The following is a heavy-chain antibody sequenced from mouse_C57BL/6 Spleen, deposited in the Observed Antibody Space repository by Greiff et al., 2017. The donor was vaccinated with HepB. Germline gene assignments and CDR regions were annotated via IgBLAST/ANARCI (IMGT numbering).Heavy chain of an antibody. CDR1: GFTFSDYG. Sequence: EVQRVESGGGLVKPGGSLKLSCAASGFTFSDYGMHWVRQAPEQGLERVAYISSGSSTIYYADTVKGRFTISRDNAKNTLFLQMTSLRSEETARYYSARELLRQRPWFAYWGQGALVTVSA. D-gene: IGHD1-2*01. CDR3: ARELLRQRPWFAY. V-gene: IGHV5-17*01. J-gene: IGHJ3*01. CDR2: ISSGSSTI.